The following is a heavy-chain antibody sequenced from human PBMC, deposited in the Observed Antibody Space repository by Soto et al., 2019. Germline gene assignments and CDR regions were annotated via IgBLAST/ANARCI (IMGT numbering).Heavy chain of an antibody. CDR3: AREPTPVSDLLWFGESPAPSYNGIDV. CDR1: GFTVSRYY. CDR2: MYSGGSA. D-gene: IGHD3-10*01. J-gene: IGHJ6*02. V-gene: IGHV3-66*01. Sequence: ELQLVESGGGLVQPGGSLRLSCAASGFTVSRYYMNWVRQAPGKGLEWVSVMYSGGSAYYADSVKGRFSVSRDNSKNALYLHMNSLRPEDKAVYYCAREPTPVSDLLWFGESPAPSYNGIDVWGQGTTVTVSS.